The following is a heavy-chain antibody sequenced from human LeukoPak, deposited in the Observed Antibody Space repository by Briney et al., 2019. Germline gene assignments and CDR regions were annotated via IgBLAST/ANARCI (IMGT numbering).Heavy chain of an antibody. Sequence: GGSLRLSCAASGSTFSSYSMNWVRQAPGKGLEWVSSISSSSSYIYYADSVKGRFTISRDNAKNSLYLQMNSLRAEDTAVYYCARVGIVVVPAAMGEYYYYYYYMDVWGKGTTVTVSS. V-gene: IGHV3-21*01. D-gene: IGHD2-2*03. CDR3: ARVGIVVVPAAMGEYYYYYYYMDV. CDR2: ISSSSSYI. CDR1: GSTFSSYS. J-gene: IGHJ6*03.